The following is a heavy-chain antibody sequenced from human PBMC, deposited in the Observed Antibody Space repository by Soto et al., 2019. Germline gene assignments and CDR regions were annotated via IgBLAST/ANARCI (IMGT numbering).Heavy chain of an antibody. CDR2: ISGSDDST. D-gene: IGHD6-6*01. Sequence: EVQLLESGGGLVQPGESLRLSCAASGFTFSSYAMSWVRQAPGKGLEWVSVISGSDDSTYYADSVKGRFTISRDNSKNTLYLQMNSLRAGDTAVYYCATRSSSSTFDYWGQGTLVTVSS. CDR1: GFTFSSYA. CDR3: ATRSSSSTFDY. J-gene: IGHJ4*02. V-gene: IGHV3-23*01.